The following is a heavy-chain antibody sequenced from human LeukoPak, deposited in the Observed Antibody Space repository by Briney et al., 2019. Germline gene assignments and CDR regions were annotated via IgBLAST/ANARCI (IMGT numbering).Heavy chain of an antibody. D-gene: IGHD3-10*01. V-gene: IGHV4-31*03. CDR3: ARDWDGSGADNWFDP. Sequence: SETLSLTCTVSGGSISSGGYYWSWIRQHPGKGLEWIGYIYYSGSTYYNPSLKSRVTMSVDTSKNQFSLKLSSVTAADTAVYYCARDWDGSGADNWFDPWGQGTLVTVSS. J-gene: IGHJ5*02. CDR1: GGSISSGGYY. CDR2: IYYSGST.